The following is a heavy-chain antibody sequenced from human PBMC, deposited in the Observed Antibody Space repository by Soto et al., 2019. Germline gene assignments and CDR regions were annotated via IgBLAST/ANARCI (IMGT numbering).Heavy chain of an antibody. V-gene: IGHV4-34*01. CDR2: INHSGST. Sequence: SETLSLTCAGYGGSFSGYYWSWIRQPPGKGLEWIGEINHSGSTNYNPSLKSRVTISVDTSKNQFSLKLSSVTAADTAVYYCANLVVAATHYWFDPWGQGTLVTVSS. J-gene: IGHJ5*02. CDR1: GGSFSGYY. D-gene: IGHD2-15*01. CDR3: ANLVVAATHYWFDP.